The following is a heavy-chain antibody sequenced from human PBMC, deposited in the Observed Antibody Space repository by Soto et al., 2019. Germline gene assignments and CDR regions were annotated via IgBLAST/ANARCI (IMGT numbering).Heavy chain of an antibody. CDR2: ISNSGDST. J-gene: IGHJ3*02. CDR1: GFIFSTYA. CDR3: AHPRGYGVFDAVDI. Sequence: GGSLRLSCTASGFIFSTYAMNWVRQAPGKGLEWVSAISNSGDSTYYAESVRGRFTISRDNSINTLYLHLRSLRPEDTAVYYCAHPRGYGVFDAVDIWGQGTIVTVSS. V-gene: IGHV3-23*01. D-gene: IGHD4-17*01.